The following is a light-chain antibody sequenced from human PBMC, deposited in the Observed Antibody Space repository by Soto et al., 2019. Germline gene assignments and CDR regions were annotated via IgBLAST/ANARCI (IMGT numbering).Light chain of an antibody. V-gene: IGKV3D-20*02. J-gene: IGKJ3*01. Sequence: EIVLTQSPGTLSLSPGERATLSCRASQSISSSYLAWYQQKPGQAPGLLIYGASRRATGIPDRFIGSGSGTDFTLTISSLEPEDFAVYYCQQRSNWPPTFGPGTKVDIK. CDR1: QSISSSY. CDR2: GAS. CDR3: QQRSNWPPT.